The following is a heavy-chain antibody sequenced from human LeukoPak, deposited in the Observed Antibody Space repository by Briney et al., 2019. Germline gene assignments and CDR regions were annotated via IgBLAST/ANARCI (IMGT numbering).Heavy chain of an antibody. V-gene: IGHV4-31*03. CDR3: ARDHGQLLAWFDP. CDR1: GGSISSGGYY. Sequence: PSETLSLTCTVSGGSISSGGYYWSWIRQHPGKGLEWIGYIYYSGSTYYNPSLKSRITISVDTSKNQFSLKLSSVTAADTAVYYCARDHGQLLAWFDPWGQGTLVTVSS. J-gene: IGHJ5*02. D-gene: IGHD2-2*01. CDR2: IYYSGST.